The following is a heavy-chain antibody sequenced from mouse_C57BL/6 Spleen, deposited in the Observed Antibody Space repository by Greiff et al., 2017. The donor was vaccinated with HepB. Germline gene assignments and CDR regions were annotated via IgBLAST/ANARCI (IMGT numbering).Heavy chain of an antibody. CDR3: ARYMDYSNLAWFAY. Sequence: EVQLVESGGGLVQPGGSLSLSCAASGFTFTDYYMSWVRQPPGKALEWLGFIRNKANGYTTEYSASVKGRFTISRDNSQSILYLQMNALRAEDSATYYCARYMDYSNLAWFAYWGQGTLVTVSA. J-gene: IGHJ3*01. V-gene: IGHV7-3*01. D-gene: IGHD2-5*01. CDR2: IRNKANGYTT. CDR1: GFTFTDYY.